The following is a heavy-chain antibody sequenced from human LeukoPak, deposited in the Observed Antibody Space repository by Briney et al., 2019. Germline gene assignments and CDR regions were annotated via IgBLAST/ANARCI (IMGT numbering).Heavy chain of an antibody. CDR1: GYTFTSYG. Sequence: ASVKVSCKASGYTFTSYGISWVRHAPGQGLELMGWISAYNGNTNYAQKLQGRVTMTTDTSTSTAYMELRSLRSDDTAVYYCARSSRVPAAQDYWGQGTLVTVSS. J-gene: IGHJ4*02. D-gene: IGHD2-2*01. CDR2: ISAYNGNT. V-gene: IGHV1-18*01. CDR3: ARSSRVPAAQDY.